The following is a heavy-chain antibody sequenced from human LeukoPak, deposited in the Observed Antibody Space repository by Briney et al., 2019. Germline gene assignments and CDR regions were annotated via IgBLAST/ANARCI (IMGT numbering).Heavy chain of an antibody. V-gene: IGHV4-34*01. CDR2: INHSGST. D-gene: IGHD6-6*01. CDR3: ARSSVVLYYYYGMAV. J-gene: IGHJ6*02. CDR1: GGSFSGYY. Sequence: SETLSLTCAVYGGSFSGYYWSWIRQPPGKGLEWIGEINHSGSTNYNPSLKSRVTISVDTSKNQFSLKLSSVTAADTAVYYCARSSVVLYYYYGMAVWGQGTTVTVSS.